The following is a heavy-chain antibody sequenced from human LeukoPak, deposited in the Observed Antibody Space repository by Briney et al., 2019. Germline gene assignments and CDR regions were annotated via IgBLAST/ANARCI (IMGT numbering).Heavy chain of an antibody. CDR1: GYTFTSYG. CDR3: ARGRGYTPKHAKPSMVRGAHDY. CDR2: ISAYNGNT. V-gene: IGHV1-18*01. Sequence: ASVKVSCKASGYTFTSYGISWVRQAPGQGLEWMGWISAYNGNTNYAQKLQGRVTMTTDTSTSTAYMELRSLRSDDTAVYYCARGRGYTPKHAKPSMVRGAHDYWGQGTLVTVSS. J-gene: IGHJ4*02. D-gene: IGHD3-10*01.